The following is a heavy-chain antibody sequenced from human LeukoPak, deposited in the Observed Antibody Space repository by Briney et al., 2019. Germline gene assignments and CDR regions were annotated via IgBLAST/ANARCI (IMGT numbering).Heavy chain of an antibody. CDR3: TRDEVLCTSINCYVPYGMDV. V-gene: IGHV3-30*04. D-gene: IGHD2-2*01. CDR2: VSYDGSNK. J-gene: IGHJ6*02. CDR1: GFTFSSFA. Sequence: GVSLRLSCAASGFTFSSFAMHWVRQAPGKGLQWVAVVSYDGSNKYYTDSVKGRFTISRDNSKNTLYLQMNSLRAEDTAVYYCTRDEVLCTSINCYVPYGMDVWGQGTTVSVSS.